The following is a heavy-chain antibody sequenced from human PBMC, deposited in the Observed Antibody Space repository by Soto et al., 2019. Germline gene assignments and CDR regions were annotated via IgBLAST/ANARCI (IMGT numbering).Heavy chain of an antibody. J-gene: IGHJ6*02. V-gene: IGHV4-4*02. Sequence: PSETLSLTCAVSGGSISSSNWWSWVRQPPGKGLEWIGEIYHSGSTNYNPSLKSRVTISVDKSKNQFSLKLSSVTAADTAVYYCVRDSPYCTNGVCPFNYYCMDVWGQGTTVTVSS. D-gene: IGHD2-8*01. CDR1: GGSISSSNW. CDR2: IYHSGST. CDR3: VRDSPYCTNGVCPFNYYCMDV.